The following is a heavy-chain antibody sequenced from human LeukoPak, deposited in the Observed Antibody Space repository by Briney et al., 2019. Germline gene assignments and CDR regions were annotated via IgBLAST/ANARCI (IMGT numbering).Heavy chain of an antibody. CDR2: INPNSGGT. CDR3: ARRGGNGPNDY. V-gene: IGHV1-2*02. Sequence: ASVNVSFKASGYTFTVYYMHWVRQAPGQGLEWMGLINPNSGGTNYAQKFQGRVTMTRDTSISTAYMELSRLRSDDTAVYYCARRGGNGPNDYWGQGTLVTVSS. J-gene: IGHJ4*02. CDR1: GYTFTVYY. D-gene: IGHD4-23*01.